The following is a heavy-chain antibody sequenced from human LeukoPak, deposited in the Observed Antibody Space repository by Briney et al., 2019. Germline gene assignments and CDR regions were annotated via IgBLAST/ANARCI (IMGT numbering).Heavy chain of an antibody. CDR3: AKWGDFDVLTGYYVPDF. CDR1: GFTFSNYA. V-gene: IGHV3-23*01. D-gene: IGHD3-9*01. Sequence: GASLRLSCAASGFTFSNYAMSWVRQAPGKGLEWVSAITGSGGNTYYADSVKGRFTISRDKSKNTLYLQMNSLRDEDTAVYYCAKWGDFDVLTGYYVPDFWGQGTLVTVSS. J-gene: IGHJ4*02. CDR2: ITGSGGNT.